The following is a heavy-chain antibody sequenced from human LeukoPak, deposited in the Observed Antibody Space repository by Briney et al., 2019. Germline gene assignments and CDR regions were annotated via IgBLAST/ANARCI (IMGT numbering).Heavy chain of an antibody. V-gene: IGHV3-23*01. J-gene: IGHJ4*02. CDR3: AKDVRRAEYCSSTTCYTSSFDR. Sequence: GGSLRLSRAASGFRLKIYAMAWVRQPPGKGLEWVSKIRASGGGTYYADSVMGRFTISKDNSKDTLSLQMNTLRIEDTALYYCAKDVRRAEYCSSTTCYTSSFDRWGQGTLVTVSS. CDR1: GFRLKIYA. D-gene: IGHD2-2*02. CDR2: IRASGGGT.